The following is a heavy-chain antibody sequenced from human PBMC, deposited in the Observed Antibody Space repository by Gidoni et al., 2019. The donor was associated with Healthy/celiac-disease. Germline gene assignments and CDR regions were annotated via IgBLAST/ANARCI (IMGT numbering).Heavy chain of an antibody. CDR1: GGSFSDYY. J-gene: IGHJ4*02. Sequence: QVQLQQWGAGLLKPSETLSLTCAVYGGSFSDYYWIWIRQPPGKGLEWIGEINHSGSTNYNPSLKSRVTISVDTSKSQFSLKLSSVTAADTAVYYCARGGQMYYEFRSGYLGGMAYWGQGTLVTVSS. D-gene: IGHD3-3*01. CDR2: INHSGST. CDR3: ARGGQMYYEFRSGYLGGMAY. V-gene: IGHV4-34*01.